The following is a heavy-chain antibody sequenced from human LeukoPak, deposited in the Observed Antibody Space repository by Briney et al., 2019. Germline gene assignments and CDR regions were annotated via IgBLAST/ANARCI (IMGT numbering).Heavy chain of an antibody. J-gene: IGHJ4*02. CDR1: GLTFRTTW. CDR3: ATARNFRFEY. CDR2: MDGEGTAI. Sequence: GGSLRLSCATSGLTFRTTWMHWVRQAPGKGLMWVSRMDGEGTAIDYADSVKGRFTVSRDYAKNTLFLQMNNLRTEDTALYFCATARNFRFEYWGQGSLVIVSA. D-gene: IGHD1-7*01. V-gene: IGHV3-74*01.